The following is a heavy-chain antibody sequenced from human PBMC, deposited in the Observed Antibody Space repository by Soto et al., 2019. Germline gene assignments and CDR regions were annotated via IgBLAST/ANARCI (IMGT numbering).Heavy chain of an antibody. CDR3: AREGGGHGGFFDL. D-gene: IGHD5-12*01. CDR2: IYTGGTA. V-gene: IGHV3-53*01. J-gene: IGHJ4*02. Sequence: HPGGSLTLSCAASGLGVSNNYLTWVRQAPGQGLEWVSIIYTGGTAYYTDSVKGRFTISRDNSKNTLYLQMSRLRVEDTAISYCAREGGGHGGFFDLWGQGTLVTVSS. CDR1: GLGVSNNY.